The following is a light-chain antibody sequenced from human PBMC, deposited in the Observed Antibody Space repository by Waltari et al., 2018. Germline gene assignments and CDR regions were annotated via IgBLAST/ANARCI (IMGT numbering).Light chain of an antibody. CDR3: QQCGRSLYT. CDR2: DAS. CDR1: QSITSNY. J-gene: IGKJ2*01. V-gene: IGKV3-20*01. Sequence: EIVLTQSPGTLSLSPGERATLPGSASQSITSNYLAWYQQRPGQAPRLLIYDASTRATGIPDRFSGSGSGTDFTLTISRLEPEDFAVYYCQQCGRSLYTFGQGTTLEIK.